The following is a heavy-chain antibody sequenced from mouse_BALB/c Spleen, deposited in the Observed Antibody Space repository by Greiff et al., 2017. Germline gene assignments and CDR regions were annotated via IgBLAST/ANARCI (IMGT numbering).Heavy chain of an antibody. CDR3: ASNRYDDYYFDY. CDR1: GYSITSGYY. CDR2: ISYDGSN. D-gene: IGHD2-14*01. Sequence: VQLQQSGPGLVKPSQSLSLTCSVTGYSITSGYYWNWIRQFPGNKLEWMGYISYDGSNNYNPSLKNRISITRDTSKNQFFLKLNSVTTEDTATYYCASNRYDDYYFDYWGQGTTLTVSS. J-gene: IGHJ2*01. V-gene: IGHV3-6*02.